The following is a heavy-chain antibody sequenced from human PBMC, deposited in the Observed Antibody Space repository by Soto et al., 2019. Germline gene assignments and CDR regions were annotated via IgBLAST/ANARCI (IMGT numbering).Heavy chain of an antibody. CDR3: AREGSYSGSGTCSPPRYYGMDV. D-gene: IGHD3-10*01. CDR1: GYTFSSYG. V-gene: IGHV1-18*01. CDR2: ISDYNGNT. J-gene: IGHJ6*02. Sequence: QVQLVQSGAEVKRAGASVKVSCKASGYTFSSYGLSWVRQAPGQGLEWMGWISDYNGNTHYAQKFQGRVIMTTDTSTRTAYMELRTLSSDDTPVYFCAREGSYSGSGTCSPPRYYGMDVWGQGTTVTVSS.